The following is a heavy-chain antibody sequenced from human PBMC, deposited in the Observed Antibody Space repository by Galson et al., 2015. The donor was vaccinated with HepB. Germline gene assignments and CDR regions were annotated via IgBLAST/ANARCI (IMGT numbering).Heavy chain of an antibody. CDR2: ISFDGGDE. Sequence: SLRLSCAASGFTFSSYGIHWVRQAPGKGLEWVAVISFDGGDENYADSVKGRFTVSRDDSKNMMYLHMNSLRAEDTAVYYCAKDSVNWSGHWTAYYYYGMDVWGQGTTVTVSS. V-gene: IGHV3-30*18. CDR1: GFTFSSYG. J-gene: IGHJ6*02. CDR3: AKDSVNWSGHWTAYYYYGMDV. D-gene: IGHD3-3*01.